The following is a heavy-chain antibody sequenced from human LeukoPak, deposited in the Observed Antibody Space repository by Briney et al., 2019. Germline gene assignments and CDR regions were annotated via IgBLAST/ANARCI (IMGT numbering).Heavy chain of an antibody. D-gene: IGHD3-10*01. J-gene: IGHJ4*02. CDR3: ARDQGSMVRGLYEMNY. Sequence: SVKVSCKASGGTFSSYAISWVRQAPGQGPEWMGGIIPIFGTVNYAQKFQGRVTITADESTSTAYMELSSLRSEDTAVYYCARDQGSMVRGLYEMNYWGQGTLVTVSS. CDR1: GGTFSSYA. V-gene: IGHV1-69*13. CDR2: IIPIFGTV.